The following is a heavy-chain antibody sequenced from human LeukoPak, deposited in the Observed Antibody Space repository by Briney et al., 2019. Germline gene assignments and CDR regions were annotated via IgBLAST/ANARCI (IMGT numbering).Heavy chain of an antibody. CDR1: GGSISSYY. CDR2: IYYSGST. CDR3: AREGGSGWYGGGIDY. D-gene: IGHD6-19*01. V-gene: IGHV4-59*01. J-gene: IGHJ4*02. Sequence: SETLSLTCTVSGGSISSYYWSWLRQPPGKGLEWIGYIYYSGSTNYNPSLKSRVTISVHTSKIQFSLKLSSVTAADTAVYYCAREGGSGWYGGGIDYWGQGTLVTVSS.